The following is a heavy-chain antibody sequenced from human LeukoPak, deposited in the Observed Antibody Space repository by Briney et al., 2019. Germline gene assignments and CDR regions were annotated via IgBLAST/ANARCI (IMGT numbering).Heavy chain of an antibody. CDR1: GFTFSDYN. V-gene: IGHV3-53*01. Sequence: GGSLRLSCAASGFTFSDYNMRWIRQAPGKGLEWVSVIYSGGSTYYADSVKGRFTISRDNSKNTLYLQMNSLRAEDTAVYYCARGTYYYDSSGSPPEDYWGQGTLVTVSS. CDR3: ARGTYYYDSSGSPPEDY. J-gene: IGHJ4*02. CDR2: IYSGGST. D-gene: IGHD3-22*01.